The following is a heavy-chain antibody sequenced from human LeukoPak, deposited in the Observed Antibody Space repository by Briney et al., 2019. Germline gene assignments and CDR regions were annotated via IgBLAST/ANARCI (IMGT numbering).Heavy chain of an antibody. CDR2: IKQDGSEK. D-gene: IGHD3-3*01. Sequence: GGSLRLSCAASGFTFSSYWMSWVRQAPEKGLEWVANIKQDGSEKYYVDSVKGRFTISRDNAKNSLYLQMSSLRAEDTAVYYCAREVREDFWSAQDKFDYWGQGTLVTVSS. V-gene: IGHV3-7*01. J-gene: IGHJ4*02. CDR3: AREVREDFWSAQDKFDY. CDR1: GFTFSSYW.